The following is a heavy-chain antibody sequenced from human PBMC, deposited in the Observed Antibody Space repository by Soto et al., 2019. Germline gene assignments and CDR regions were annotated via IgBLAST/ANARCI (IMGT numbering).Heavy chain of an antibody. Sequence: ASVKVSCKASGYTFTSYAMHWVRQAPGQRLEWMGWINAGNGNTKYSQKFQGRVTITRDTSASTAYMELSSLRSEDTAVYYCARVDWNLNWFDPWGQGXLVTVSS. V-gene: IGHV1-3*01. CDR2: INAGNGNT. J-gene: IGHJ5*02. CDR1: GYTFTSYA. D-gene: IGHD1-1*01. CDR3: ARVDWNLNWFDP.